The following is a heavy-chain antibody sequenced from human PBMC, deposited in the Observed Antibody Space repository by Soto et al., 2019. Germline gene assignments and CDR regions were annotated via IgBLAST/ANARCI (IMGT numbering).Heavy chain of an antibody. CDR2: LYWNDIE. CDR1: GFSINTGGVG. CDR3: AKRRAISNKLFFDH. V-gene: IGHV2-5*01. J-gene: IGHJ4*02. D-gene: IGHD4-4*01. Sequence: QITLRESGPPLVKPTQTLTLSCTLSGFSINTGGVGVGGFRQPPGKAPEWLARLYWNDIECYSPSLGYRLSVIKDASENRVVLTMTHLDPTDTGTYYCAKRRAISNKLFFDHWGQGALVTVSS.